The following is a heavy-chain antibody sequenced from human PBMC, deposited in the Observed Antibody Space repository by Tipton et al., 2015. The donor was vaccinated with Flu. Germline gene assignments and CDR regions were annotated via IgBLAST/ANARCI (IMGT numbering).Heavy chain of an antibody. V-gene: IGHV3-7*03. J-gene: IGHJ4*02. CDR1: GFTFSTYW. Sequence: SLRLSCAASGFTFSTYWMSWVRQAPGKGLEWVANIKQDGSEKYYVDSVKGRFTISRDNAKNSVFLQMDTLRAEDTAVYYCARAIYNSDSSWGQGTLVTVSS. CDR2: IKQDGSEK. CDR3: ARAIYNSDSS. D-gene: IGHD6-19*01.